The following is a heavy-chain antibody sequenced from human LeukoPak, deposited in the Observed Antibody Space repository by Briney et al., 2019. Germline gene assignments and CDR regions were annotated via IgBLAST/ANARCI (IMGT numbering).Heavy chain of an antibody. CDR3: AKDMGDYYDSSGYYDY. V-gene: IGHV3-9*01. CDR1: RFTFDDYA. D-gene: IGHD3-22*01. CDR2: ISWNSGSI. Sequence: PGRSLRLSCAASRFTFDDYAMHWVRQARGKGLEWVSGISWNSGSIGYADSVKGRFTISRDNAKNSLYLQMNSLRAEDTALYYCAKDMGDYYDSSGYYDYWGQGALVTVSS. J-gene: IGHJ4*02.